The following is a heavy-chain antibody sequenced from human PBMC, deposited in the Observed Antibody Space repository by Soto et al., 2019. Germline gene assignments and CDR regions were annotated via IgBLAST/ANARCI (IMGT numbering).Heavy chain of an antibody. CDR3: ARGSGYYTGAYYYYGMDV. V-gene: IGHV4-31*03. CDR1: GGSISSGGYY. D-gene: IGHD3-22*01. Sequence: QVQLQQSGPGLVKPSQTLSLTCTVSGGSISSGGYYWSWIRQHPGKGLEWIGYIYYSGSTYYNPSITSRVTLSVDTFKNQFSLKLSSVTAADTAVYYCARGSGYYTGAYYYYGMDVCGKGTTVTVSS. J-gene: IGHJ6*04. CDR2: IYYSGST.